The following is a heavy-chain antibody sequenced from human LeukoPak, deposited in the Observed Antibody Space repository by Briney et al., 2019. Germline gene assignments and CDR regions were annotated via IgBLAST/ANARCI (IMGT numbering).Heavy chain of an antibody. V-gene: IGHV4-59*08. J-gene: IGHJ1*01. CDR1: GGSISSYY. D-gene: IGHD4-23*01. CDR2: IYYSGTD. CDR3: AASHGGKIAPYDN. Sequence: PSETLSLTCTVSGGSISSYYWSWIRQPPGKGLEWIGYIYYSGTDNYHPSLKRRVTTSVDTSENQFSLRLSSVTAADTAVYYCAASHGGKIAPYDNRGQGILLTVSS.